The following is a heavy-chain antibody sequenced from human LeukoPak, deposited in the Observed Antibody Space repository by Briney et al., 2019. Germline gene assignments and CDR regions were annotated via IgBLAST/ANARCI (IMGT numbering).Heavy chain of an antibody. D-gene: IGHD3-22*01. Sequence: PGGSLRLSCAASGFTFSSYEMNWVRQAPGKGLEWVSYISSSGSTIYYADSVKGRFTISRDNAKNSLYLQMNSLRAEDTAVYYCARDYSYDSSGYDYWGQGTLVTVSS. CDR3: ARDYSYDSSGYDY. CDR1: GFTFSSYE. CDR2: ISSSGSTI. V-gene: IGHV3-48*03. J-gene: IGHJ4*02.